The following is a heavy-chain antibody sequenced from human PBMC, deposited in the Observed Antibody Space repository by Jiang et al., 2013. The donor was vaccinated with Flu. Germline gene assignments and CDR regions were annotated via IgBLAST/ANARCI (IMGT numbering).Heavy chain of an antibody. CDR2: TYYRSKWYN. CDR3: ARAGGNLRVWSGNYFDS. Sequence: QTLSLTCAISGDSVSSNSGAWNWIRQSPSRGLEWLGRTYYRSKWYNDYAVSVKSRITINSETSKNQFSLQLNSVTPEDTAVYYCARAGGNLRVWSGNYFDSWGQGILVTVSS. J-gene: IGHJ4*02. D-gene: IGHD3-10*01. CDR1: GDSVSSNSGA. V-gene: IGHV6-1*01.